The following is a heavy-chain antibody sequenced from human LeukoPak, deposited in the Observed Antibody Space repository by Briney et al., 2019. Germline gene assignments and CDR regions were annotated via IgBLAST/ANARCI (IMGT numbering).Heavy chain of an antibody. CDR3: ARDTAPYYYDSSSFDY. D-gene: IGHD3-22*01. V-gene: IGHV3-23*01. CDR2: ISGSGGST. Sequence: GGSLRLSCAASGFTFSSYAISWVRQAPGKGLEWVSTISGSGGSTYYADPVKGRFTISRDNSKNTLYLQMNSLRAEDTAVYYCARDTAPYYYDSSSFDYWGQGTLVTVSS. J-gene: IGHJ4*02. CDR1: GFTFSSYA.